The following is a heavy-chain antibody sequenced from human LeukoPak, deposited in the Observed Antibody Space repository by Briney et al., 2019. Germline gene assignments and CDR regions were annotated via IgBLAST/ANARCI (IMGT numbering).Heavy chain of an antibody. CDR2: ISYDGSNK. V-gene: IGHV3-30-3*01. J-gene: IGHJ4*02. Sequence: GGSLRLSCAASGFTFSSYAMHWVRQAPGKGLEWVAVISYDGSNKYYADSVKGRFTISRDNSKNTLYLQMNSLRAEDTAVYHCATKLLWSGYWGQGTLVTVSS. D-gene: IGHD3-10*02. CDR1: GFTFSSYA. CDR3: ATKLLWSGY.